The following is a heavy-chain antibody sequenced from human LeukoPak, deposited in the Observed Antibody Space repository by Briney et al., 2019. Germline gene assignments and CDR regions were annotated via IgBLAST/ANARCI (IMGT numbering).Heavy chain of an antibody. CDR1: GFTFSSYT. J-gene: IGHJ4*02. CDR2: ISSTSSII. CDR3: ARKMSGSYVLDY. Sequence: GGSLRLSCAASGFTFSSYTMNWVRQAPGKGLEWVSYISSTSSIIYYADSVKGRFTTSRDNAKNSLYLQMNSLRDEDTAVYYCARKMSGSYVLDYWGQGTLVTVSS. V-gene: IGHV3-48*02. D-gene: IGHD1-26*01.